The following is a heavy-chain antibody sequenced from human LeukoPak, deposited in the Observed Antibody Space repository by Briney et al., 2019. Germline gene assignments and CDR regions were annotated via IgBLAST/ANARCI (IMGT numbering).Heavy chain of an antibody. J-gene: IGHJ6*02. CDR3: ARSDYGMDV. CDR1: GFTVSSNY. Sequence: GGSLRLSCAASGFTVSSNYMSWVRQAPGKGLEWVANIKQDGSEKYYVDSVKGRFTISRDNAKNSLYLQMNSLRAEDTAVYYCARSDYGMDVWGQGTTVTVSS. V-gene: IGHV3-7*04. CDR2: IKQDGSEK.